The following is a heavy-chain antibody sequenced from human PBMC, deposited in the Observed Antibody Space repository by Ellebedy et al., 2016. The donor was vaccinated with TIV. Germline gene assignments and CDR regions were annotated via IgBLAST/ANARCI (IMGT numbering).Heavy chain of an antibody. CDR3: AREMATIKPSIYWYFDL. D-gene: IGHD5-24*01. CDR2: IYYSGST. Sequence: MPSETLSLTCTVSGGSISSYYWSRIRQPPGKGLEWIGYIYYSGSTNYNPSLKSRVTISVDTSKKQFSLKLSSVTAADTAVYYWAREMATIKPSIYWYFDLWGRGTLVTVSS. V-gene: IGHV4-59*08. J-gene: IGHJ2*01. CDR1: GGSISSYY.